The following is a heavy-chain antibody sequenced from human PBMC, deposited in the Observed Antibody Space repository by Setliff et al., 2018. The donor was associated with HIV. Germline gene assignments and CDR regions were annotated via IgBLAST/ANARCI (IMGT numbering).Heavy chain of an antibody. CDR1: GYTFTSYD. J-gene: IGHJ6*03. CDR2: MNPNSGNT. D-gene: IGHD3-10*01. Sequence: ASVKVSCKASGYTFTSYDINWVRQATGQGLEWMGWMNPNSGNTGYAQKFQGRVTMTRNTSTNTAYMELSSLRSEDTAVYYCARGGSGNYYPYYYHMDVWGKGTTVTVSS. CDR3: ARGGSGNYYPYYYHMDV. V-gene: IGHV1-8*02.